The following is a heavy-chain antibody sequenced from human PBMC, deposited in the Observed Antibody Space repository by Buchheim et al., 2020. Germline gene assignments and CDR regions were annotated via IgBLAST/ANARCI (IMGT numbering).Heavy chain of an antibody. V-gene: IGHV1-2*04. CDR1: GYTFTGYY. CDR2: INPNSGDT. Sequence: QVQLVQSGAEVKRPGASVKVSCKASGYTFTGYYMHWVRQAPGQGLEWMGWINPNSGDTNYAQRFQGWVTMTRDTSISTAYMELSRLRSDDTAVYYCASSLGLWFGEGRGGVAFDIWGQGT. J-gene: IGHJ3*02. CDR3: ASSLGLWFGEGRGGVAFDI. D-gene: IGHD3-10*01.